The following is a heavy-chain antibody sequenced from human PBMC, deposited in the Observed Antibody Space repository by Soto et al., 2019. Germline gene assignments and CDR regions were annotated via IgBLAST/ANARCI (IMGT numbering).Heavy chain of an antibody. CDR3: VIDLVLREYYFDY. V-gene: IGHV3-33*01. D-gene: IGHD3-16*01. CDR1: GFTFSSYG. Sequence: QVQLVESGGGVVQPGRSLRLSCAASGFTFSSYGMHWVRQAPGKGLEWVEVLLYDGSNKYYADYVKGRFTISRDNSKNELYLETTGLRAEETPVYYCVIDLVLREYYFDYWGQGTLVTVSS. CDR2: LLYDGSNK. J-gene: IGHJ4*02.